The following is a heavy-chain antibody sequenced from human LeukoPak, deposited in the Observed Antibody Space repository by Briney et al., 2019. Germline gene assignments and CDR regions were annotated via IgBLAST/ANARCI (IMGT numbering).Heavy chain of an antibody. CDR1: GYSISRGYY. D-gene: IGHD1-14*01. CDR2: IYYSGSA. V-gene: IGHV4-38-2*01. Sequence: SETLSLTCAISGYSISRGYYWGWIRQPPGNGLEWIASIYYSGSASYNPSLKSRVTISVDTSKNQFSLRLSSVTAADMAIYYCTRHLGYYRSRCAFDIWGQGTMVTVSS. CDR3: TRHLGYYRSRCAFDI. J-gene: IGHJ3*02.